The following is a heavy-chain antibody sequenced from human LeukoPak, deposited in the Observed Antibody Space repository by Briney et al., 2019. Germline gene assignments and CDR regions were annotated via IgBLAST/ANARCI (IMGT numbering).Heavy chain of an antibody. CDR1: GGSISSNY. Sequence: SETLSLTCTVSGGSISSNYWSWIRQPPGKGLEWVGYIYYSGSTNYNPSLKSRVTISVDTSMNQFSLKLSSVTAADTAVYYCARDGAVAGTFDYWGQGTLVTVSS. CDR3: ARDGAVAGTFDY. J-gene: IGHJ4*02. V-gene: IGHV4-59*01. CDR2: IYYSGST. D-gene: IGHD6-19*01.